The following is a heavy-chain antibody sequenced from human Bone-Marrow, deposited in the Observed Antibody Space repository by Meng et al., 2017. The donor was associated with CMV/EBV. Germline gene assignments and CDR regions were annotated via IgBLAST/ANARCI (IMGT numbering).Heavy chain of an antibody. CDR3: ARGQVQCSTINCHDYRFSGMDV. V-gene: IGHV1-8*01. Sequence: ASVKVSCKASGYTFSNYDIIWVRQASGQGLEWVGWMNPNRGNTAYAQKFQGRVTMTRDTSTSIAYMELSSLGSGDTAVYYCARGQVQCSTINCHDYRFSGMDVCGQGTTVTVSS. D-gene: IGHD2/OR15-2a*01. CDR1: GYTFSNYD. J-gene: IGHJ6*02. CDR2: MNPNRGNT.